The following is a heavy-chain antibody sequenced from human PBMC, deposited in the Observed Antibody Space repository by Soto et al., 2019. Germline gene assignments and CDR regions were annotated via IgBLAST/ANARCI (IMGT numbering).Heavy chain of an antibody. CDR1: GYTLTELS. CDR3: ARDTKVCATTTCYSPFDH. Sequence: ASVKVSCKVSGYTLTELSMHWVRQAPGKGLEWMGRFVPIDGEPIYAQKFQDRVTITADESTGTAYMELSSLTSEDTAVYYCARDTKVCATTTCYSPFDHWGQGTPVTVSS. J-gene: IGHJ4*02. CDR2: FVPIDGEP. V-gene: IGHV1-24*01. D-gene: IGHD2-21*01.